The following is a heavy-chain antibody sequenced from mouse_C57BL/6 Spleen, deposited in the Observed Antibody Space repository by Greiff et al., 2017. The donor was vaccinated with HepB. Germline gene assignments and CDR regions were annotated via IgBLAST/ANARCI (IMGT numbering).Heavy chain of an antibody. J-gene: IGHJ2*01. CDR1: GFTFSSYG. V-gene: IGHV5-6*01. D-gene: IGHD1-1*01. Sequence: EVQRVESGGDLVKPGGSLKLSCAASGFTFSSYGMSWVRQTPDKRLEWVATISSGGSYTYYPDSVKGRFTISRDNAKNTLYLQMSSLKSEDTAMYYCARQGPYYGSSYYFDYWGQGTTLTVSS. CDR2: ISSGGSYT. CDR3: ARQGPYYGSSYYFDY.